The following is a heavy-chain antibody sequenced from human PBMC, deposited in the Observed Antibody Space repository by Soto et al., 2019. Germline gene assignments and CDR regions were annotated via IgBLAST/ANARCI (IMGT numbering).Heavy chain of an antibody. V-gene: IGHV3-33*01. J-gene: IGHJ4*02. CDR2: IWYDGSNK. D-gene: IGHD1-7*01. CDR1: GFTFSSYG. Sequence: QVQLVESGGGVVQPGRSLRLSCAASGFTFSSYGMHWVRQAPGKGLEWVAVIWYDGSNKYYADYVKGRFTISRDHSKHPLYQQMNSLRAEDTAVYYCARDLGLHFDYWGQGTLVTVSS. CDR3: ARDLGLHFDY.